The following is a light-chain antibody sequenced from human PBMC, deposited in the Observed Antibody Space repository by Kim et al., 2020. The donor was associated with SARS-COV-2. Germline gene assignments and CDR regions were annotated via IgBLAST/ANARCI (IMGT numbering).Light chain of an antibody. CDR1: SSDVGRYNY. Sequence: QSALTQTPSASGSPGQSVTISCTGTSSDVGRYNYVSWYQQHPGKAPKLMIYEVSERPSGVPDRFSGSKSGNTASLTVSGLQAEDEADYYCSSYVGSNNWVFGGGTQLTVL. CDR2: EVS. V-gene: IGLV2-8*01. J-gene: IGLJ3*02. CDR3: SSYVGSNNWV.